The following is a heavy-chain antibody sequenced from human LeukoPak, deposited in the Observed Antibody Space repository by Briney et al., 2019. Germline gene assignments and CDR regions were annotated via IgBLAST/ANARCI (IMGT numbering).Heavy chain of an antibody. Sequence: GGSMRLSCAASGFTFSSYAMHWVRQAPGKGLEWVAVISYDGSNKYYADSVKGRFTISRDNSKNTLYLQMNSLRAEDTAVYYCAREDPSIAAAHFDYWGQGTLVTVSS. J-gene: IGHJ4*02. D-gene: IGHD6-13*01. CDR1: GFTFSSYA. V-gene: IGHV3-30-3*01. CDR2: ISYDGSNK. CDR3: AREDPSIAAAHFDY.